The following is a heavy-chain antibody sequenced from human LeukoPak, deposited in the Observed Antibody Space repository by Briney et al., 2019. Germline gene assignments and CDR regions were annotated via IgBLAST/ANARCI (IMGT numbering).Heavy chain of an antibody. CDR3: ATYRQVLLPFES. V-gene: IGHV3-23*01. CDR1: VLTFSTFA. D-gene: IGHD2-8*02. J-gene: IGHJ4*02. Sequence: GGSLRLSCAASVLTFSTFAMRWVRQPPAKGLEWVSSILPSGGEIHYADSVRGRFTISRDNSKSTLSLQMNSLRAEDTAIYYCATYRQVLLPFESWGQGTLVTVSS. CDR2: ILPSGGEI.